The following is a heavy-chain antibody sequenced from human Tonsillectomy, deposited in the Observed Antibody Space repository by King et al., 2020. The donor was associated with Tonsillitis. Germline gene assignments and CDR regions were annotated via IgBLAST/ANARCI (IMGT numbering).Heavy chain of an antibody. CDR3: AGDSSSGWYGNYYYYYGMDV. V-gene: IGHV3-23*04. D-gene: IGHD6-19*01. CDR2: ISGSGGST. Sequence: VQLVESGGGLVQPGGSLRLSCAASGFTFSSYAMSWVRQAPGKGLEWVSAISGSGGSTYYADSVKGRFTISRDNSKNTLYLQMNSLRAEDTAVYYCAGDSSSGWYGNYYYYYGMDVWGQGTTVTVSS. J-gene: IGHJ6*02. CDR1: GFTFSSYA.